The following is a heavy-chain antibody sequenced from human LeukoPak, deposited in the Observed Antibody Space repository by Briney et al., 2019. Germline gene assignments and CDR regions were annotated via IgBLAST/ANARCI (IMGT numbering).Heavy chain of an antibody. V-gene: IGHV3-21*01. J-gene: IGHJ4*02. CDR1: GFTFSSYS. Sequence: GESLKISCAASGFTFSSYSMNWVRQAPGKGLEWVSSISSSSSYIYYADSVKGRFTISRDNAKNSLYLQMNSLRAEDTAVYYCARDRDDYVDYWGQGTLVTVSS. D-gene: IGHD5-24*01. CDR3: ARDRDDYVDY. CDR2: ISSSSSYI.